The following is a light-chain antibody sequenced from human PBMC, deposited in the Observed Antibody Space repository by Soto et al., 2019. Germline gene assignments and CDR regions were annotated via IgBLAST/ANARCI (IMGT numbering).Light chain of an antibody. CDR2: GAS. J-gene: IGKJ5*01. CDR3: QQYNYWPPTT. Sequence: EIVMTQSPATLSVSPGERATLSCRASQSVSSNLAWYRQKPGQAPRLLIYGASTRATGIPARFSGSGSGTEFTLTISSLQSEDFAVYYCQQYNYWPPTTFGQGTRLEI. CDR1: QSVSSN. V-gene: IGKV3-15*01.